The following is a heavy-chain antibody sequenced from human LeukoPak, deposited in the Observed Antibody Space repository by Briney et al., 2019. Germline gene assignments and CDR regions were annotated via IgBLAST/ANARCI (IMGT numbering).Heavy chain of an antibody. CDR1: GYSISSGYY. V-gene: IGHV4-38-2*02. CDR2: IYHSEST. Sequence: SETLSLTCTVSGYSISSGYYWGWIRQPPGKGLEWIGSIYHSESTHYNPSLKSQVTISVDTSKNQFSLKLSSVTAADTAVYYCARVLFTEEDAFDIWGQGTMVTVSS. CDR3: ARVLFTEEDAFDI. J-gene: IGHJ3*02.